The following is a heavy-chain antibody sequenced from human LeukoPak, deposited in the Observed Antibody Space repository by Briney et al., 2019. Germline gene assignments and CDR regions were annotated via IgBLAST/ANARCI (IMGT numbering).Heavy chain of an antibody. CDR2: IYTSAST. D-gene: IGHD3-10*01. CDR3: ARLKHSYYGSGSYYVGWFDP. V-gene: IGHV4-4*09. Sequence: PSETLSLTCTVSAASISSYYWSWIRQPPGKGLEWIGYIYTSASTNYNPSLKSRVNISVDTSKNQFSLKLSSVTAADTAVYYCARLKHSYYGSGSYYVGWFDPWGQGTLVTVSS. J-gene: IGHJ5*02. CDR1: AASISSYY.